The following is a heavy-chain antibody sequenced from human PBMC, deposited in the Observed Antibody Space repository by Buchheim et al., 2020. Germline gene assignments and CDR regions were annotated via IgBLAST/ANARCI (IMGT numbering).Heavy chain of an antibody. J-gene: IGHJ4*02. V-gene: IGHV3-30*18. CDR1: GFTFSSYG. Sequence: QVQLVESGGGVVQPGRSLRLSCAASGFTFSSYGMHWVRQAPGKGLEWVAVISYDGSNKYYADSVQGRFTISRDNSKNTLYLQMNSLRAEDTAVYYCAKDGRGWLQLGYFDYWGQGTL. CDR2: ISYDGSNK. CDR3: AKDGRGWLQLGYFDY. D-gene: IGHD5-24*01.